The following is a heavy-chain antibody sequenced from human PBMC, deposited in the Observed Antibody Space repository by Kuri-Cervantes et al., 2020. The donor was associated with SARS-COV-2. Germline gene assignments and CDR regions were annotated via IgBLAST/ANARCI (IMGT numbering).Heavy chain of an antibody. CDR2: ISSSSSYI. V-gene: IGHV3-21*01. D-gene: IGHD3-16*01. CDR3: ARDHGGALDS. Sequence: GGSLRLSCAASGFTFSSYSMNWVRQAPGKGLEWVSSISSSSSYIYYADSVKGRFTISRDNAKNSLYLQMNSLGAEDTAVYYCARDHGGALDSWGQGTLVTVSS. J-gene: IGHJ4*02. CDR1: GFTFSSYS.